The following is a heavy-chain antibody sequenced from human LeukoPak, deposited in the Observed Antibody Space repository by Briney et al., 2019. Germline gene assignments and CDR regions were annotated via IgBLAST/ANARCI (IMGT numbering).Heavy chain of an antibody. CDR2: INPNSGGT. Sequence: ALVKVSCKASGYTFTGYYMHWVRQAPGQGLEWMGWINPNSGGTNYAQKFQGRVTMTRDTSISTAYMELSRLRSDDTAVYYCARRMGATPAAEYFQHWGQGTLVTVSS. D-gene: IGHD1-26*01. CDR3: ARRMGATPAAEYFQH. V-gene: IGHV1-2*02. J-gene: IGHJ1*01. CDR1: GYTFTGYY.